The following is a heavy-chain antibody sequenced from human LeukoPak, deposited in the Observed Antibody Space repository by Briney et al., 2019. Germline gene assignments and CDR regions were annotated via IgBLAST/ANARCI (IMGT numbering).Heavy chain of an antibody. CDR1: GYTFTGYY. D-gene: IGHD2-15*01. V-gene: IGHV1-2*04. Sequence: GASVKVSCKASGYTFTGYYMHWVRQAPGQGLEWMGWINPNSGGTNYAQKFQGWVTMTTDTSISTAYMELSRLRSDDTAVYYCARGRAHCSGGSCYSQNWFDPWGQGTLVTVSS. CDR2: INPNSGGT. J-gene: IGHJ5*02. CDR3: ARGRAHCSGGSCYSQNWFDP.